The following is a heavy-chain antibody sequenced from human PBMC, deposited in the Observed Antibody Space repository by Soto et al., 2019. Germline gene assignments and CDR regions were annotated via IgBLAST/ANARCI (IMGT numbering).Heavy chain of an antibody. J-gene: IGHJ5*02. CDR3: ARDAFGVDNWFDP. D-gene: IGHD3-3*01. CDR2: IYYSGST. V-gene: IGHV4-59*01. Sequence: QVQLQESGPGLVKPSETLSLTCTVSVGSISSYYWSWIRQPPGKGLECIGYIYYSGSTNYNPSLKSRVTISVDTSKNQFSRKLSSVTAADTAVYYCARDAFGVDNWFDPWGQGTLVTVSS. CDR1: VGSISSYY.